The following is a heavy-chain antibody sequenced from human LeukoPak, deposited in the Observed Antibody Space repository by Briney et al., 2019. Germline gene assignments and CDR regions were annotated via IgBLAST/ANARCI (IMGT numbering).Heavy chain of an antibody. V-gene: IGHV3-23*01. CDR3: AKATSPYSSSPATS. CDR1: GFTFSSQT. D-gene: IGHD6-6*01. J-gene: IGHJ4*02. Sequence: PGGSLRLSCAASGFTFSSQTMSWVRQAPGKGLEWVSAISGSGGSTYYADSVKGRFTISRDNSKNTLYLQMNSLRAEDTAVYYCAKATSPYSSSPATSWGQGTLVTVSS. CDR2: ISGSGGST.